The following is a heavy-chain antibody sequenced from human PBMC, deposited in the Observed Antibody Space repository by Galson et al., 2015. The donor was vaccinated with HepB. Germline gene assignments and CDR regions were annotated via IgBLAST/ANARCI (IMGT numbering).Heavy chain of an antibody. V-gene: IGHV4-39*07. J-gene: IGHJ4*02. Sequence: SEPLSLTCTVSGGSISSSSYYWGWIRQPPGKGLEWIGSIYYSGSTYYNPSLKSRVTISVDTSKNQFSLKLSSVTAADTAVYYCARALDSGGGGSPARRDYWGQGTLVTVSS. CDR2: IYYSGST. D-gene: IGHD1-26*01. CDR3: ARALDSGGGGSPARRDY. CDR1: GGSISSSSYY.